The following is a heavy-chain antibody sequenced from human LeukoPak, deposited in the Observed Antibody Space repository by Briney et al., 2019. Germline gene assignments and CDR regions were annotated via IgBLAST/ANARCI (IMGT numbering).Heavy chain of an antibody. D-gene: IGHD3-9*01. CDR2: IYSGGST. CDR1: GFTVSSNF. V-gene: IGHV3-66*01. Sequence: HPGGSLRLSCAASGFTVSSNFMSWVRQAPGKGLEWVSAIYSGGSTYYADSVKGRFTISRDNSKNTLYLQMNSLRVEDTAVYYCALGLVTDYWGQGTLVTVSS. CDR3: ALGLVTDY. J-gene: IGHJ4*02.